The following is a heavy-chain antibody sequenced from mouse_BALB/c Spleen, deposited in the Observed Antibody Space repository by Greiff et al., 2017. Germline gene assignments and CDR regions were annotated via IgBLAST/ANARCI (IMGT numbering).Heavy chain of an antibody. Sequence: EVKLMESGGGLVKPGGSLKFSCAASGFTFSDYYMYWVRQTPEKRLEWVATISDGGSYTYYPDSVKGRFTISRDNAKNNLYLQMSSLKSEDTAMYYCAREGGNYDYYAMDYWGQGTSVTVSS. CDR1: GFTFSDYY. CDR2: ISDGGSYT. D-gene: IGHD2-1*01. V-gene: IGHV5-4*02. J-gene: IGHJ4*01. CDR3: AREGGNYDYYAMDY.